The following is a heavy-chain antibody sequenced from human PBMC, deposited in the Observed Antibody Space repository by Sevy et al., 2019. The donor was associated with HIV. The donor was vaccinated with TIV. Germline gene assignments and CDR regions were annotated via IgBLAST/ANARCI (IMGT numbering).Heavy chain of an antibody. CDR3: ARLLGSTEFGYYFDY. Sequence: ASVKVSCKASGYTFTSYGLSWVRQAPGQGLDGMGGIRPYNGNTDYAQKLQGRVTVTTDTSTTTAYMELRSLRSDDTALYYCARLLGSTEFGYYFDYWGQGTLVTVSS. D-gene: IGHD1-26*01. J-gene: IGHJ4*02. CDR1: GYTFTSYG. V-gene: IGHV1-18*01. CDR2: IRPYNGNT.